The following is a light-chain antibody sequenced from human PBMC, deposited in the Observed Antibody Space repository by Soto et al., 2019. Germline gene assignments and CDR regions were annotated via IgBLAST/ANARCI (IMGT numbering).Light chain of an antibody. Sequence: DIQVTQSPSFLSASVGDKVTITCRATESVSKWLAWYQEKPGNPPRPLIYDASTLESGVPSRFNASGSGTDFTLSISSLQPEDFSTYYCQQGSTTPITFGLGTRLEIK. CDR2: DAS. J-gene: IGKJ5*01. V-gene: IGKV1-5*01. CDR1: ESVSKW. CDR3: QQGSTTPIT.